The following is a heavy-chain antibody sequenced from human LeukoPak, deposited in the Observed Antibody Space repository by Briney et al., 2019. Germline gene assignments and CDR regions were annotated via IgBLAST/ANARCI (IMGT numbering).Heavy chain of an antibody. D-gene: IGHD6-19*01. CDR3: ARRSGIAVAGAFDY. J-gene: IGHJ4*01. Sequence: GGSLRLSCAASGFTFSNYAMRWVRQAPGKGLEWVSGISGSGDSTYYADSVKGRFTISRDNSKNTLYLQMNSLRAEDTAVYYCARRSGIAVAGAFDYWGQEPWSPSPQ. CDR1: GFTFSNYA. CDR2: ISGSGDST. V-gene: IGHV3-23*01.